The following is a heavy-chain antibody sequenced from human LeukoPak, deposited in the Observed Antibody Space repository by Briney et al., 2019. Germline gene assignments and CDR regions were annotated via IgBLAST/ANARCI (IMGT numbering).Heavy chain of an antibody. J-gene: IGHJ4*02. V-gene: IGHV3-23*01. D-gene: IGHD6-6*01. Sequence: GGSLRLSCAASGFTFSNYAMSWVRQAPGKGLEWVSAISGSGGSTYYADSVKGRFTISRDNSKNTLYLQMNSLRAEDTAVYYCAKFAKIAARPLGDFDYWGQGTLVTVSS. CDR1: GFTFSNYA. CDR3: AKFAKIAARPLGDFDY. CDR2: ISGSGGST.